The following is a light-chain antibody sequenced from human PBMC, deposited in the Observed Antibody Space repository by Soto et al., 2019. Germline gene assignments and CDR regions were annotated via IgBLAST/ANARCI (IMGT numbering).Light chain of an antibody. Sequence: EIVLTQSPGTLSLSPGERAALSCRASQSVSSSYLAWYQQKSGQAPRLLIYGASSRATAIPDRFSGSWSGTAFTLTISRLEPEDFAVYYCHQYGSSPPWTFGQGTKV. CDR2: GAS. V-gene: IGKV3-20*01. CDR3: HQYGSSPPWT. J-gene: IGKJ1*01. CDR1: QSVSSSY.